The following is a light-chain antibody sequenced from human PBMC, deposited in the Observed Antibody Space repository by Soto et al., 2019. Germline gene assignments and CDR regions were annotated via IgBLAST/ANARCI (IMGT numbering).Light chain of an antibody. CDR1: ENVKFN. V-gene: IGKV3-15*01. CDR2: NAS. CDR3: QQYYNWPLT. Sequence: EIVMTQSPATLSVSPGERATLSCRASENVKFNLAWYQQRPGQAPRLLFYNASTRATAFPARFSGSGSGTDYVLTISSLQSEDFAVYYGQQYYNWPLTFGQWTRLEIX. J-gene: IGKJ5*01.